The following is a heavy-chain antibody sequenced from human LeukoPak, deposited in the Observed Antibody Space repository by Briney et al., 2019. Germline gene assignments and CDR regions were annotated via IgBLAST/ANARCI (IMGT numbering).Heavy chain of an antibody. V-gene: IGHV6-1*01. D-gene: IGHD6-6*01. Sequence: SQTLSLTCAISGDSIFTNNVAWNWIRQSPSRGLEWLGRTYYRSKWSFDYAVSVKSRITTNADTSKNQFSLQLSSVTPEDTAVYYCARGKYTSFDNWGQGTLVTVSS. CDR2: TYYRSKWSF. J-gene: IGHJ4*02. CDR3: ARGKYTSFDN. CDR1: GDSIFTNNVA.